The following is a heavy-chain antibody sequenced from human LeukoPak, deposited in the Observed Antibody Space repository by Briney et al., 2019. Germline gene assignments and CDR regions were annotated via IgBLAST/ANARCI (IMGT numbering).Heavy chain of an antibody. V-gene: IGHV3-48*04. CDR3: ARAYSGGGIVVVPAAN. CDR2: ISSSSTTI. CDR1: GFTFSTYS. D-gene: IGHD2-2*01. J-gene: IGHJ4*02. Sequence: GGSLRLSCAASGFTFSTYSFNWVRQAPGKGLEWVSYISSSSTTIYYADSVKGRFTISRDDAKNSLYPQMNSLRAEDTAVYYCARAYSGGGIVVVPAANWGQGTLVTVSS.